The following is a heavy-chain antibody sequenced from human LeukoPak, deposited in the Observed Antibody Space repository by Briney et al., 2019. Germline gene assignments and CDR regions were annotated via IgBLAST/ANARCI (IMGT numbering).Heavy chain of an antibody. V-gene: IGHV4-34*01. CDR3: ARVFGAYGDYYYYGMDV. CDR1: GGSFSGYY. J-gene: IGHJ6*04. D-gene: IGHD4-17*01. Sequence: SETLSLTCAVYGGSFSGYYWSWIRQPPGKGLEWMGEINHSGSTNYNPSLKSRVTISVDTSKNQFSLKLSSVTAADTAVYYCARVFGAYGDYYYYGMDVWGKGTTVTVSS. CDR2: INHSGST.